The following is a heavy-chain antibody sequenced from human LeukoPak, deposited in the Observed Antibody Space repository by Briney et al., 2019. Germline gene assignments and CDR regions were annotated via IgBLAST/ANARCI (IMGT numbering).Heavy chain of an antibody. CDR3: ARGDVSVLDY. CDR1: GYTFTNYW. J-gene: IGHJ4*02. Sequence: GESLKISCKGSGYTFTNYWICWVRQMPGKGLEWTGIIYPGDSDTRYSPSFQGEVTISADKSISIAYLQWSSLKASDTAMYYCARGDVSVLDYWGQGTLVTVSS. D-gene: IGHD2-21*02. V-gene: IGHV5-51*01. CDR2: IYPGDSDT.